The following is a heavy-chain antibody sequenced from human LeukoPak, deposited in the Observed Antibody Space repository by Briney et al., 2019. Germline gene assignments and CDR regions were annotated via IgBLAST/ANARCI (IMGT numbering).Heavy chain of an antibody. J-gene: IGHJ6*03. Sequence: ASVKVSCKASGYTFTGYYMHWVRQAPGQGLEWRGRINPNSGGTNYAQKFQGRVTMTRDTSISTAYMELSRLRSDDTAVYYCARGDYYYYYMDVWGKGTTVTVSS. CDR1: GYTFTGYY. CDR2: INPNSGGT. V-gene: IGHV1-2*06. CDR3: ARGDYYYYYMDV.